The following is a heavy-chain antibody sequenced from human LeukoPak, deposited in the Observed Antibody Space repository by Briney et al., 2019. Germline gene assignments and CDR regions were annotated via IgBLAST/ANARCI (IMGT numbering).Heavy chain of an antibody. CDR3: ARVDPFPGNH. J-gene: IGHJ4*02. CDR2: IIPILGIA. CDR1: GGTFSSYT. V-gene: IGHV1-69*02. Sequence: SVKVSCKASGGTFSSYTISWVRQAPGQGLEWMGRIIPILGIANYAQKFQGRVTITADKSTSTAYMELSSLRSEDTAVHYCARVDPFPGNHWDQGTLVTVSS.